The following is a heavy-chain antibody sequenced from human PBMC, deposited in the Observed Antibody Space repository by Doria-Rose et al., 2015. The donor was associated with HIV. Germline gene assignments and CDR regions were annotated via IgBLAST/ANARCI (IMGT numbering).Heavy chain of an antibody. Sequence: QITLKVSGPVLVKPTETLTLTRTVSGVSLSSPGMGVSWIRQPPGKALEWLANIFSDDERPYKTSLKSRLTISRGTSKSQVVLTMTDMDPVDTATYYCARIKSSRWYHKYYFDFWGQGTLVIVSA. D-gene: IGHD6-13*01. CDR3: ARIKSSRWYHKYYFDF. CDR1: GVSLSSPGMG. J-gene: IGHJ4*02. V-gene: IGHV2-26*01. CDR2: IFSDDER.